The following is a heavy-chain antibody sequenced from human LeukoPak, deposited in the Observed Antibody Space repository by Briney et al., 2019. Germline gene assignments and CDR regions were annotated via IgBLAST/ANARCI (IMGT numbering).Heavy chain of an antibody. CDR3: ARTQMGYFFDY. Sequence: SETLSLTCTVSGDSISTYFWSWIRQPPGKGLEWIGYISYSGSTNYKPSLKSRVTISVDTSKNQFSLKLSSVIAADTAVYYCARTQMGYFFDYWGQGTLVT. CDR1: GDSISTYF. CDR2: ISYSGST. V-gene: IGHV4-59*01. D-gene: IGHD5-24*01. J-gene: IGHJ4*02.